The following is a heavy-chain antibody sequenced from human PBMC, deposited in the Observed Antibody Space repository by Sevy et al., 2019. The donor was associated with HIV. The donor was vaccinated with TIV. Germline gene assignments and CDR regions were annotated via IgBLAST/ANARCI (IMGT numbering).Heavy chain of an antibody. CDR1: GINFKTSK. V-gene: IGHV3-21*01. CDR2: ISFSGNYI. D-gene: IGHD6-19*01. J-gene: IGHJ4*02. Sequence: GGSLRLSCVASGINFKTSKINWVRQTPGKGLEWVSSISFSGNYIYYADFAKGRFTISRENARNSLYLQMISLTAEDTAVYYCATSSGWALDYWGQGTLVTVSS. CDR3: ATSSGWALDY.